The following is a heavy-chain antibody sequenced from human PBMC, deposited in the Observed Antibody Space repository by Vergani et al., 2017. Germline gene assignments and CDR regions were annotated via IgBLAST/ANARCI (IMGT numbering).Heavy chain of an antibody. J-gene: IGHJ6*02. CDR1: GFTFTSSA. D-gene: IGHD3-3*01. CDR2: IVVGSGNT. Sequence: HMQLVQSGPEVKKPGTSVKVSCKASGFTFTSSAMQWVRQARGQRLEWIGWIVVGSGNTNYAQKFPERDTITRDMSTSTAYMELSSLRSDDTAVYYCARGDCWSDYYYYGMDVWGQGTTVTVSS. CDR3: ARGDCWSDYYYYGMDV. V-gene: IGHV1-58*02.